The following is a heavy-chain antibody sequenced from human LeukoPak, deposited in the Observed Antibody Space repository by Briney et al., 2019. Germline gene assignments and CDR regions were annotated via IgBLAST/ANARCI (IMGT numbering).Heavy chain of an antibody. V-gene: IGHV7-4-1*02. Sequence: ASVKVSCKASGYTFTSYAMNWVRQAPGQGLEWMGWINTNTGNPTYAQGFTGRFVFSLDTSVSTAYLQISSLKAEDTAVYYCARDQDDILTGYSSMRNWGDFWCDPWGQGTLVTVSS. CDR1: GYTFTSYA. CDR2: INTNTGNP. D-gene: IGHD3-9*01. J-gene: IGHJ5*02. CDR3: ARDQDDILTGYSSMRNWGDFWCDP.